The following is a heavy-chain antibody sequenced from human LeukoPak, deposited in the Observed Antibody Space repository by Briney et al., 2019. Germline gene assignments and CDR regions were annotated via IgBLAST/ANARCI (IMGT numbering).Heavy chain of an antibody. CDR3: AGVRLMAAAEPRRDY. V-gene: IGHV3-30*03. CDR2: ISYDGSNK. D-gene: IGHD6-13*01. CDR1: GFTFSSYG. Sequence: GGSLRLSCAASGFTFSSYGMHWVRQAPGKGLEWVAVISYDGSNKYYADSVKGRFTISRDNSKNTLYLQMNSLRAEDTAVYYCAGVRLMAAAEPRRDYWGQGTLVTVSS. J-gene: IGHJ4*02.